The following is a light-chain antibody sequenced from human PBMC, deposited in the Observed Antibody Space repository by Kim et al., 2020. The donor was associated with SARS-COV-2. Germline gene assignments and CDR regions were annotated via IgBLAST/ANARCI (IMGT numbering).Light chain of an antibody. CDR1: ESLVHSDGYPY. CDR3: VQGTHWPPRT. V-gene: IGKV2-30*02. J-gene: IGKJ1*01. Sequence: IACRSSESLVHSDGYPYWNCFHQRPGQSPRRLVYQVSHRDSGVPDRFSGSGSGTDFTLKISRVEAEXVGLYYCVQGTHWPPRTFAQGTKVDIK. CDR2: QVS.